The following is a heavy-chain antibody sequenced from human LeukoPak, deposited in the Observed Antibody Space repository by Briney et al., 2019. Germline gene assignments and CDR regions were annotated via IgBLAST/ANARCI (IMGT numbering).Heavy chain of an antibody. CDR2: IIPIFGTA. V-gene: IGHV1-69*06. J-gene: IGHJ3*02. D-gene: IGHD3-22*01. Sequence: GSSVKVSCKASGGTFSSYAISWVRQAPGQGLEWMGGIIPIFGTANYAQKFQGRVTITADKSTSTAYMELSSLRSEDTAVYYCARDGYSSGYPKGAFDIWGQGTMVTVSS. CDR1: GGTFSSYA. CDR3: ARDGYSSGYPKGAFDI.